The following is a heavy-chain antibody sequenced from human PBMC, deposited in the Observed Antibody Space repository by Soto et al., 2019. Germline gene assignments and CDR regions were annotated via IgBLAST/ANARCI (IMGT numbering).Heavy chain of an antibody. CDR1: GGSISSSSYY. CDR3: ARQDIVVVPAGRFDP. Sequence: SETLSLTCTVSGGSISSSSYYWGWIRQPPGKGLEWIGSIYYSGSTYYNPSLKSRVTISVDTSKNQFSLKLSSVTAADTAVYYCARQDIVVVPAGRFDPWGQGTLVTVSS. V-gene: IGHV4-39*01. CDR2: IYYSGST. J-gene: IGHJ5*02. D-gene: IGHD2-2*01.